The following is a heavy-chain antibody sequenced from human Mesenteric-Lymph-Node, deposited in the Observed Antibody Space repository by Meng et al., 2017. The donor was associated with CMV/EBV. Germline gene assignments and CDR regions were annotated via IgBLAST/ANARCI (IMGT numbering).Heavy chain of an antibody. D-gene: IGHD1-1*01. CDR3: ARRYLTTLDY. Sequence: ESLKISCAVSGGSISSSSYYWGWTRQPPEKGLEWIGSIYYSGSTYYTPSLKSRVTISVDTSKNRFSLKLSSVTAADTAVYYCARRYLTTLDYWGQGTLVTVSS. CDR1: GGSISSSSYY. CDR2: IYYSGST. V-gene: IGHV4-39*01. J-gene: IGHJ4*02.